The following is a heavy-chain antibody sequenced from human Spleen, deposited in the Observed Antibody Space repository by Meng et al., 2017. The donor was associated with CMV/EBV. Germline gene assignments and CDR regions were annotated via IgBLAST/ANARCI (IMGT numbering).Heavy chain of an antibody. J-gene: IGHJ4*02. CDR2: IYTSGST. CDR3: ASAPIAAAGSRLDY. D-gene: IGHD6-13*01. Sequence: QVQLQGSGPGLVKPSQALSLTCTVSGGSISSGSYYWSWIRQPAGKGLEWIGRIYTSGSTNYNPSLKSRVTISVDTSKNQFSLKLSSVTAADTAVYYCASAPIAAAGSRLDYWGQGTLVTVSS. V-gene: IGHV4-61*02. CDR1: GGSISSGSYY.